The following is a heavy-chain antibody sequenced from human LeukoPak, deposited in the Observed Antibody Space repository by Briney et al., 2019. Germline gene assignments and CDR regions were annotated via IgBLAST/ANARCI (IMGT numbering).Heavy chain of an antibody. J-gene: IGHJ4*02. D-gene: IGHD6-6*01. CDR2: ISSSSSYI. V-gene: IGHV3-21*01. CDR3: ARDRDSSADY. CDR1: GFTFSNYA. Sequence: GGSLRLSCAASGFTFSNYAMSWVRQAPGKGLEWVSSISSSSSYIYYADSVKGRFTISRDNAKNSLYLQMNSLRAEDTAVYYCARDRDSSADYWGQGTLVTVSS.